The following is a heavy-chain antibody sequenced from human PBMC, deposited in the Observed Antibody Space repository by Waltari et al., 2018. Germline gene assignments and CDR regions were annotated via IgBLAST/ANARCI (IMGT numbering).Heavy chain of an antibody. CDR1: GGSISSYY. CDR2: IYYNGST. V-gene: IGHV4-59*01. D-gene: IGHD2-15*01. CDR3: ARGYCSGGSCRLYGMDV. Sequence: QVQLQESGPGLVKPSETLSLTCTVSGGSISSYYWSWIRQPPGKGLEWIGYIYYNGSTNYNPSLKSRVTISVDTSKNQFSLKLSSVTAADTAVYYCARGYCSGGSCRLYGMDVWGQGTTVTVSS. J-gene: IGHJ6*02.